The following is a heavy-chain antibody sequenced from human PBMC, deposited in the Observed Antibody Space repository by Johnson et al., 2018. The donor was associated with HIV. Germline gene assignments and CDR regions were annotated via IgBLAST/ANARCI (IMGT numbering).Heavy chain of an antibody. V-gene: IGHV3-74*02. CDR3: ARGALGSFDI. Sequence: VQLVEYGGGLVQPGGSLRLSCAASGFTFSRYWMDWVRQAPGKGLVWVSRIKSDGSNTNYADSVKGRFTISRDNAKNTVYLQMDSLRDEDMAVYYCARGALGSFDIWGQGTMVTVSA. J-gene: IGHJ3*02. CDR1: GFTFSRYW. D-gene: IGHD3-10*01. CDR2: IKSDGSNT.